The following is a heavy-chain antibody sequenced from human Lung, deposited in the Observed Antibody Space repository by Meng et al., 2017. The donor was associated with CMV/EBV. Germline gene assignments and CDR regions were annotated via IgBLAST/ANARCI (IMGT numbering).Heavy chain of an antibody. D-gene: IGHD2-8*01. CDR1: GLRFSRFW. J-gene: IGHJ4*02. CDR3: RDGHYSGR. V-gene: IGHV3-7*02. Sequence: EDPVVVSWGGLGQAWGSLRLSCKVSGLRFSRFWMSWVRQAPGKGLEWVANIKEDGSEKYYVDSVKGRFTISRDNAKNSLYLQMNSPRVEDTAVYYCRDGHYSGRWGQGTLVTVSS. CDR2: IKEDGSEK.